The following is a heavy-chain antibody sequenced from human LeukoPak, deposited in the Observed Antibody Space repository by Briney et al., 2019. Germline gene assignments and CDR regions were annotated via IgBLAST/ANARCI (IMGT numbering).Heavy chain of an antibody. CDR3: ARDTVGADY. CDR2: IYYSGST. V-gene: IGHV4-59*01. D-gene: IGHD1-26*01. CDR1: GGPISSYY. Sequence: PSETLSLTCTVSGGPISSYYWSWIRQPPGKGLEWIGYIYYSGSTNYNPSLKSRVTISVDTSKNQFSLKLSSVTAADTAVYYCARDTVGADYWGQGTLVTVSS. J-gene: IGHJ4*02.